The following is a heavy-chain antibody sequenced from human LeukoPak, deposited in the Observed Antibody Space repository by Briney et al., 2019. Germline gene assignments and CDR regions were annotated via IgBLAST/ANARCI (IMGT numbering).Heavy chain of an antibody. Sequence: PGGSLRLSCAASGFTFSSYEMNWVRQAPGKGLEWVSYISSSGSTIYYADSVKGRFTISRDNAKNSLYLQMNSLRAEDTAVYYCARARSYYDSSGYGDYWGQGTLVTVSS. V-gene: IGHV3-48*03. CDR2: ISSSGSTI. CDR3: ARARSYYDSSGYGDY. J-gene: IGHJ4*02. D-gene: IGHD3-22*01. CDR1: GFTFSSYE.